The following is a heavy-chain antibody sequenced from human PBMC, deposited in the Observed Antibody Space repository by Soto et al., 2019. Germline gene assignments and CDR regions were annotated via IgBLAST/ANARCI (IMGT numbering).Heavy chain of an antibody. J-gene: IGHJ5*02. V-gene: IGHV3-30*18. D-gene: IGHD2-2*01. Sequence: GGSLRLSCAASGFTFRSYGMHWVRQAPGEGLEWVAVILYDGTNSHYADSVKGRFTISRDNSKNTLYLQMNSLRAEDTAVYYCAKDNCISTSCYRLYNWFDPWGQGTLVTVSS. CDR2: ILYDGTNS. CDR1: GFTFRSYG. CDR3: AKDNCISTSCYRLYNWFDP.